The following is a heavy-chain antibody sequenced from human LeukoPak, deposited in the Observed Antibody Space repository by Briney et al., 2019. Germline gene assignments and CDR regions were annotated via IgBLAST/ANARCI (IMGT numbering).Heavy chain of an antibody. J-gene: IGHJ6*03. CDR2: ISYDGSNK. CDR3: AKGRVDSGHYYMDV. D-gene: IGHD2-21*01. V-gene: IGHV3-30*18. CDR1: GFTFSSYG. Sequence: PGGSLRLSCAASGFTFSSYGMHWVRQAPGKGLEWVAVISYDGSNKYYADSVKGRFTISRDNSKNTLYLQMNSLRAEDTAVYYCAKGRVDSGHYYMDVWGKGTTVTVSS.